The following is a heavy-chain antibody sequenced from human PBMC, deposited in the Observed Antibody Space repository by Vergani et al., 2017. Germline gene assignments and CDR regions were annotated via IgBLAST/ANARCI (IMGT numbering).Heavy chain of an antibody. J-gene: IGHJ2*01. Sequence: EVQLVQSGEEMKKPGESLKISCKGYGYSFTDYWIGWVRQMPGKGLEWMGIIYPGDADTRYSPSFQGQVTISADKPISTAHLQWSSLKASDTAVYYCARPHQRGRYFDLWGRGTLVTVSS. V-gene: IGHV5-51*04. CDR1: GYSFTDYW. CDR2: IYPGDADT. CDR3: ARPHQRGRYFDL.